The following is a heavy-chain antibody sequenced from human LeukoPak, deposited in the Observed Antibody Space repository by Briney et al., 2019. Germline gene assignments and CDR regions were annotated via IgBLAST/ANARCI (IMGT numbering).Heavy chain of an antibody. CDR2: ISTYNGNT. Sequence: GASVKVSCKASGYTFFRHGISWARQAPGQGLEWVAWISTYNGNTNHAQKFQDRVTVTIDKSTTTAYMELRSLRSDDTTVYYCAREGSCSTTSCRFNDFWGQGTLVTVSS. D-gene: IGHD2-2*01. CDR3: AREGSCSTTSCRFNDF. J-gene: IGHJ4*02. CDR1: GYTFFRHG. V-gene: IGHV1-18*01.